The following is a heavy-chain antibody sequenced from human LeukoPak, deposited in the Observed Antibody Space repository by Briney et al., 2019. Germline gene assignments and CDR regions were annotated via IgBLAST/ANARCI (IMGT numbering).Heavy chain of an antibody. V-gene: IGHV4-61*09. Sequence: SETLSLTCTVSGGSISSGNYYWSWVRQPAGKGLEWIGHIYTNGGISGSTFYNPSLKSRVTISVDTSKNQFSLKLSSVTAADTAVYYCAREPLWFGDPLGWFDPWGQGTLVTVSS. CDR2: IYTNGGISGST. CDR3: AREPLWFGDPLGWFDP. J-gene: IGHJ5*02. CDR1: GGSISSGNYY. D-gene: IGHD3-10*01.